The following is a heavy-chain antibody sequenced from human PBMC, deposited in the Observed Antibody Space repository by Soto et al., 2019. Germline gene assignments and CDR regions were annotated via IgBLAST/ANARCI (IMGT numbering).Heavy chain of an antibody. D-gene: IGHD4-17*01. CDR3: ARSPEATVTAFDY. CDR1: GGSISSGGYY. Sequence: QVQLQESGPGLVKPSQTLSLTCTVSGGSISSGGYYWSWIRQHPGKGLEWFGYIYYSGSTYYNPSLRSRVSISGDTSKNQFSLKLSSVPAADTAVYYCARSPEATVTAFDYWGQGTLVTVSS. V-gene: IGHV4-31*03. J-gene: IGHJ4*02. CDR2: IYYSGST.